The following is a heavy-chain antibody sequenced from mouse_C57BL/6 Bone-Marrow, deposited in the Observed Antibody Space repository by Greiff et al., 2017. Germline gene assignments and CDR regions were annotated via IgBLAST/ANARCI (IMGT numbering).Heavy chain of an antibody. J-gene: IGHJ3*01. V-gene: IGHV3-1*01. CDR3: ARACYLWFAY. CDR2: ISYSGST. D-gene: IGHD2-12*01. CDR1: GYSITSGYD. Sequence: VQLKQSGPGMVKPSQSLSLTCTVTGYSITSGYDWHWIRHFPGNKLEWMGYISYSGSTNYNPSLKSRISITHDTSKNHFFLKLNSVTTEDTATYYCARACYLWFAYWGQGTLVTVSA.